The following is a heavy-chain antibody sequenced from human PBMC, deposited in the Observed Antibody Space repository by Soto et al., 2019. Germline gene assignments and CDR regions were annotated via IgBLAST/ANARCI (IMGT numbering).Heavy chain of an antibody. D-gene: IGHD6-13*01. CDR2: INAGNGNT. J-gene: IGHJ5*02. Sequence: VQLVQSGAEVKKPGASVKVSCKASGYTFTSYAMHWVRQAPGQRLEWMGWINAGNGNTKYSQKFQGRVTITRDTSASTAYMELSSLRSEDTAVYYCARGLVAAAGVWEHWFDPWGQGTLVTVSS. CDR1: GYTFTSYA. CDR3: ARGLVAAAGVWEHWFDP. V-gene: IGHV1-3*01.